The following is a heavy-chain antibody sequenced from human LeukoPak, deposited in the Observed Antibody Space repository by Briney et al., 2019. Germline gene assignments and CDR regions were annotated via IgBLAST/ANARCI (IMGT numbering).Heavy chain of an antibody. D-gene: IGHD1-1*01. CDR3: ANTRRAWNRGRDPIDV. CDR1: GFTFSSYA. V-gene: IGHV3-48*03. J-gene: IGHJ3*01. Sequence: GGSLRLSCAASGFTFSSYAMHWVRQAPGKGLEWVSYISSSGSTIYYADSVKGRFTISRDNAKNSLYLQMNSLRTEDTAVYYCANTRRAWNRGRDPIDVWGQGTMVTVSS. CDR2: ISSSGSTI.